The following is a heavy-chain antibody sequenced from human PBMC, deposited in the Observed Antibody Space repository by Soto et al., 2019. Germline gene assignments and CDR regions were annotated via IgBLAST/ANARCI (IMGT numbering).Heavy chain of an antibody. V-gene: IGHV3-21*01. CDR2: ISSSSSYI. Sequence: EVQLVESGGGLVKPGGSLRLSCAASGFTFSSYSMNWVRQAPGKGLEWVSSISSSSSYIYYADSVKVRFTISRDNAKNSLYLQMNSLRAEDTAVYYCARVIPMVRGVLDYWGQGTLVTVSS. D-gene: IGHD3-10*01. CDR3: ARVIPMVRGVLDY. CDR1: GFTFSSYS. J-gene: IGHJ4*02.